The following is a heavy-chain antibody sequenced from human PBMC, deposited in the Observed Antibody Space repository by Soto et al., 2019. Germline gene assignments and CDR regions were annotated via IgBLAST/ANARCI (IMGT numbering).Heavy chain of an antibody. J-gene: IGHJ4*02. CDR1: GFIYSNFW. Sequence: GGSLRLSCAASGFIYSNFWMDWVRQVPGKGLEWVANISPDGNEKHYVDSVKGRFTISRDNAKNSLYLQMNSLTAEDSALYYCSRSLDSWGQGTRVTAPQ. CDR3: SRSLDS. V-gene: IGHV3-7*01. CDR2: ISPDGNEK.